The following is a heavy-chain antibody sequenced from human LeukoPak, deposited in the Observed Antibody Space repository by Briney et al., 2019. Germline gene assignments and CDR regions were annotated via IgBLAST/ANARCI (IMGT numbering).Heavy chain of an antibody. CDR1: GYTFTSYG. CDR2: IIPIFGTA. D-gene: IGHD2-2*01. J-gene: IGHJ6*02. Sequence: ASVKVSCKASGYTFTSYGISWVRQAPGQGLEWMGGIIPIFGTANYAQKFQGRVTITADESTSTAYMELSSLRSEDTAVYYCAREDIVVVPAAQKYGMDVWGQGTTVTVSS. CDR3: AREDIVVVPAAQKYGMDV. V-gene: IGHV1-69*13.